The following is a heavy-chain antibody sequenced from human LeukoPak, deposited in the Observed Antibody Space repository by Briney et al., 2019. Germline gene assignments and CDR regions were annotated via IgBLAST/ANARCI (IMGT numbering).Heavy chain of an antibody. D-gene: IGHD6-6*01. V-gene: IGHV1-8*03. CDR2: MNPNSGNT. CDR1: GYTFTSYD. Sequence: ASVKVSCKASGYTFTSYDINWVRHATGQGLEWMGWMNPNSGNTGYAQKFQGRVTITRNTSISTAYMELSSLRSEDTAVYYCARGTYSSSSIFHYWGQGTLLTVSS. CDR3: ARGTYSSSSIFHY. J-gene: IGHJ4*02.